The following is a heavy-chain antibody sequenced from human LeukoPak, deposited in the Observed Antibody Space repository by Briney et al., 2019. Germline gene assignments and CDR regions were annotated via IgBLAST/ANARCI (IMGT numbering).Heavy chain of an antibody. D-gene: IGHD3-22*01. V-gene: IGHV4-39*01. CDR2: MSHSGNT. J-gene: IGHJ4*02. CDR1: GGSISSSTYY. Sequence: KTSETLSLTCTVSGGSISSSTYYWGWIRQPPGKGLEWIGSMSHSGNTYYNSSLMSRVTISVDTSKNQFSLRLSSVTAADTAVYYCASQYYYDNSGHPAIENWGQGTLVTVSS. CDR3: ASQYYYDNSGHPAIEN.